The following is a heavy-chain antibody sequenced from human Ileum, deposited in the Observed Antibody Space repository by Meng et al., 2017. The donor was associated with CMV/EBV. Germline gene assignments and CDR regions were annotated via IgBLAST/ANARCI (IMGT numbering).Heavy chain of an antibody. CDR3: ARDVTGITGTTLSNWFDP. J-gene: IGHJ5*01. D-gene: IGHD1-7*01. V-gene: IGHV3-48*03. Sequence: GGSLRLSCVASGFTFSSYEMNWVRQIPGKGLEWISYISASTSAIYYAASVKGRFTISRDNAKNSLYLQMNSLRAEDTAVYYCARDVTGITGTTLSNWFDPWGQGTLVTVSS. CDR2: ISASTSAI. CDR1: GFTFSSYE.